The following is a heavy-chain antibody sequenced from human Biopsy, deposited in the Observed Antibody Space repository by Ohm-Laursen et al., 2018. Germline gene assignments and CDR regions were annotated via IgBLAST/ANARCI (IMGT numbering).Heavy chain of an antibody. CDR2: IIAVSGLV. J-gene: IGHJ4*02. CDR3: ATPFQYYDSWGGYPPFDH. D-gene: IGHD3/OR15-3a*01. CDR1: GGTFSNYA. V-gene: IGHV1-69*10. Sequence: EASVKVSCKASGGTFSNYAISWVRQAPGEGLEWMGGIIAVSGLVNYAPKFQGRVSITADKSTTTAYMELSNLKTGETAVYYCATPFQYYDSWGGYPPFDHWGQGTLVTVSS.